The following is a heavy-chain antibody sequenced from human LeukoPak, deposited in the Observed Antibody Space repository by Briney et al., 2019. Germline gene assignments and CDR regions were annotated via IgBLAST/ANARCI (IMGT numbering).Heavy chain of an antibody. J-gene: IGHJ4*02. CDR3: ARDLEGVTIFGVVPFFDY. Sequence: GASVKVSCKASGGTFSSYAISWVRQAPGQGLEWMGGIIPIFGIANYAQKFQGRVTITADKSTSTAYMGLSSLRSEDTAVYYCARDLEGVTIFGVVPFFDYWGQGTLVTVSS. CDR1: GGTFSSYA. D-gene: IGHD3-3*01. CDR2: IIPIFGIA. V-gene: IGHV1-69*17.